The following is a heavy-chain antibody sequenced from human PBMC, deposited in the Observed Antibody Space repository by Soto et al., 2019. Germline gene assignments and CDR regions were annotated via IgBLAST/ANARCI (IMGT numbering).Heavy chain of an antibody. Sequence: EVQLVESGGDLVQPGGSLRLSCAASGFTFSSYWMHWVRQAPGKELVWVSRIKGDGSSTNSVDSLQGRFTISRDNAKSTLYLQINSLRAEDTAVYYCARGKTNVYALDVWGQGTAVTVSS. CDR2: IKGDGSST. V-gene: IGHV3-74*01. CDR3: ARGKTNVYALDV. J-gene: IGHJ6*02. CDR1: GFTFSSYW.